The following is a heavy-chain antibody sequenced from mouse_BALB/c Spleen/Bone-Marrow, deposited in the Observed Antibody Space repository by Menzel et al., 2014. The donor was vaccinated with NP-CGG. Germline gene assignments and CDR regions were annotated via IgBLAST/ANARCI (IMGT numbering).Heavy chain of an antibody. CDR1: GFDFSRYW. CDR2: INPDSSTI. D-gene: IGHD2-14*01. Sequence: EVKVEESGGGLVQPGGSLKLSCAASGFDFSRYWMSWVRQAPGKGLEWIGEINPDSSTINYTPSLKDKFIISRDNAKNTLCLQMSKVRSEDTALYYWAHRYDVAMDYWGQGTSVTVSS. CDR3: AHRYDVAMDY. J-gene: IGHJ4*01. V-gene: IGHV4-1*02.